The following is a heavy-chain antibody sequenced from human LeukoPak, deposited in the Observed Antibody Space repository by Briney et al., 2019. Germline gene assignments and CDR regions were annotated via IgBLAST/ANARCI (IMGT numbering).Heavy chain of an antibody. V-gene: IGHV1-69*13. J-gene: IGHJ5*02. Sequence: GASVTVSCKASGGTFSSYAISWVRQAPGQGLEWMGGIIPIFGTANYAQKFQGRVTITADESTSTAYMELSSLRSEDTAVYYCARDSSGYYNWFDPWGQGTLVTVSS. CDR1: GGTFSSYA. CDR3: ARDSSGYYNWFDP. CDR2: IIPIFGTA. D-gene: IGHD3-22*01.